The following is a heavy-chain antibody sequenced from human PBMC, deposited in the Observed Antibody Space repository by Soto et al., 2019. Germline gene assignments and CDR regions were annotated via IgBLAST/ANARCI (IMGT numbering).Heavy chain of an antibody. CDR3: ARDSGIPGQVWYFDI. CDR2: VKPKRGGT. CDR1: GYTFSDYF. V-gene: IGHV1-2*02. J-gene: IGHJ2*01. Sequence: QAQLVHSGTEVKKPGASVRVSCKTYGYTFSDYFLHWVRQAPGHGPEWMGFVKPKRGGTQYAQRFQGRVSMTRDTSINSVYMDLSGLTSDDTAVYFCARDSGIPGQVWYFDIWGRGTLVTVSS.